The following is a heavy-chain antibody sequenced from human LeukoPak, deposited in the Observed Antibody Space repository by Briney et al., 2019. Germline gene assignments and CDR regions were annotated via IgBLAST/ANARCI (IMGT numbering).Heavy chain of an antibody. J-gene: IGHJ4*02. D-gene: IGHD4-17*01. Sequence: GGSLRLSCAASGFTFSSYAMHWVRQAPGKGLEWVAVISYDGSNKYYADSVKGRFTISRDNSKNTLYLQMNSLRAEDTAVYYCARDRNYGDYFDYWGQGTLVTVSS. CDR2: ISYDGSNK. CDR3: ARDRNYGDYFDY. CDR1: GFTFSSYA. V-gene: IGHV3-30-3*01.